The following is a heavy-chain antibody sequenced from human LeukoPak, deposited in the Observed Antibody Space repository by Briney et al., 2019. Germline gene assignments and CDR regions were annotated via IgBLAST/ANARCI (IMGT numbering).Heavy chain of an antibody. Sequence: GGSLRLSCAASGFTFSTYAMHWVRQAPGKGLEGVAVIPYDGSNKYYADSVKGRFTISRENSKKRLYLQMNSLRAEDTAVYYCARAEGYGGELDSWGQGTLVTVSS. D-gene: IGHD4-23*01. CDR2: IPYDGSNK. V-gene: IGHV3-30*04. CDR1: GFTFSTYA. J-gene: IGHJ4*02. CDR3: ARAEGYGGELDS.